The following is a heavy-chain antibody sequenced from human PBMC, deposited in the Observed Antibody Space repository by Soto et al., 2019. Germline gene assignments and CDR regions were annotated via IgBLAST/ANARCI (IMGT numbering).Heavy chain of an antibody. J-gene: IGHJ4*02. D-gene: IGHD1-26*01. V-gene: IGHV4-59*08. CDR1: GGTISSWY. CDR3: ARRYGSAIDY. CDR2: IYYSGST. Sequence: LPETLSLTCTVSGGTISSWYWSWIRQPPGKGLEWIGYIYYSGSTNCNPSLKSRVTISVDTSKNQLSLKLSSVTAADTAVYYCARRYGSAIDYWGQGTLVTVSS.